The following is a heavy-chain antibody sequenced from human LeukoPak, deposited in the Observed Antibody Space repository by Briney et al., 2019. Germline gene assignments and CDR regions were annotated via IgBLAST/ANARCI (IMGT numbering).Heavy chain of an antibody. J-gene: IGHJ5*02. CDR2: ISYDGSNR. V-gene: IGHV3-30*18. Sequence: PARTLSLSCAASGFTISSNSLHWVRQGPGQGREWVAVISYDGSNRYYADSVKGRFTSSRDNSKNTLFLQMNSLRAEDTAVYYGAKYAEYQLLNNVFDPWGQGTLVTVSS. CDR1: GFTISSNS. CDR3: AKYAEYQLLNNVFDP. D-gene: IGHD2-2*01.